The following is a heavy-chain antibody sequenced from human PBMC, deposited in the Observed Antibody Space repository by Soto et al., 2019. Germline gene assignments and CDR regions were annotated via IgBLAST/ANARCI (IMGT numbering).Heavy chain of an antibody. D-gene: IGHD5-18*01. CDR1: GFTFSSYG. CDR3: ARDRVTLDTAMAPLGMDV. J-gene: IGHJ6*02. Sequence: QVQLVESGGGVVQPGRSLRLSCAASGFTFSSYGMHWVRQAPGKGLEWVAVIWYDGSNKYYADSVKGRFTISRDNSKNTLYLQMNSLRAEDTAVYYCARDRVTLDTAMAPLGMDVWGQGTTVTVSS. CDR2: IWYDGSNK. V-gene: IGHV3-33*01.